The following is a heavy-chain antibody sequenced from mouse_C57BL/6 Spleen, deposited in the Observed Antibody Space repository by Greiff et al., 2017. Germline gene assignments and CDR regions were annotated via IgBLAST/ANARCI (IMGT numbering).Heavy chain of an antibody. Sequence: VQLQQSGAELVRPGASVTLSCKASGYTFTDYEMHWVKQTPVHGLEWIGAIDPETGGTAYNQKFKGKDILTADKSSSTAYMELRSLTSEDSAIYYYTRGVLRQFAYWGQGTLVTVSA. CDR1: GYTFTDYE. D-gene: IGHD1-2*01. J-gene: IGHJ3*01. CDR2: IDPETGGT. V-gene: IGHV1-15*01. CDR3: TRGVLRQFAY.